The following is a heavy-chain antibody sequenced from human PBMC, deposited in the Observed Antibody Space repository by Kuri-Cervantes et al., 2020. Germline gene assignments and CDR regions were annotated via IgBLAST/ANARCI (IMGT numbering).Heavy chain of an antibody. Sequence: GGSLRLSCAASGFTFSSYWITWVRQAPGKGLEWVANIKQDGSNKYYADSVKGRFTISRDNSKNSLYLQMNSLRAEDTAVYYCARDGPGRSYYYYYMDVWGKGTTVTVSS. CDR1: GFTFSSYW. V-gene: IGHV3-7*03. CDR2: IKQDGSNK. CDR3: ARDGPGRSYYYYYMDV. J-gene: IGHJ6*03.